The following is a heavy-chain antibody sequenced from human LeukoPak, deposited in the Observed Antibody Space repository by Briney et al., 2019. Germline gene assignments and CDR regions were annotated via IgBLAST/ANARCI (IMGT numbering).Heavy chain of an antibody. Sequence: PSETLSLTCAVSGGSISNGGYSWNWIRQPPGKGLEWIGYIHHSGSTSYNPSLKSRVTISVDRSKNQFSLKLSSVTAADTAVYYCARDHHSQYSSGPWGQGTLVTVSS. J-gene: IGHJ5*02. CDR2: IHHSGST. V-gene: IGHV4-30-2*01. CDR3: ARDHHSQYSSGP. CDR1: GGSISNGGYS. D-gene: IGHD6-19*01.